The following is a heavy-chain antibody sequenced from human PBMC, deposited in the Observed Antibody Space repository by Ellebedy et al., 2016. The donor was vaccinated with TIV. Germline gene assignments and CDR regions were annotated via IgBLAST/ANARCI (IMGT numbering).Heavy chain of an antibody. CDR1: VFSFRSYW. J-gene: IGHJ5*02. CDR3: ARKGSYGDYAVQVNSWFDT. V-gene: IGHV3-7*01. CDR2: IYQVGSYQ. Sequence: GESLKISCAASVFSFRSYWLTFVRQAPGKGLAWVANIYQVGSYQLYVDSVKGRFTISRDKANKSLFLQMNSLRVEDTAVYYCARKGSYGDYAVQVNSWFDTWGQGTLVTVSS. D-gene: IGHD4-17*01.